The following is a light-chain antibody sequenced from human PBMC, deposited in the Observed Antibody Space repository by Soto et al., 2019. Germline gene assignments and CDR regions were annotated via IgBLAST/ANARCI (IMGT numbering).Light chain of an antibody. V-gene: IGKV3-11*01. CDR3: QQYNNWPRT. Sequence: EIVFTQSPATLSLSPVERATLSCMASQSVSSYLAWYQQKPGQAPRLLIYDASNRATGIPARFSGSGSGTEFTLTISSLQSEDFAVYYCQQYNNWPRTFGQGTKVDI. J-gene: IGKJ1*01. CDR1: QSVSSY. CDR2: DAS.